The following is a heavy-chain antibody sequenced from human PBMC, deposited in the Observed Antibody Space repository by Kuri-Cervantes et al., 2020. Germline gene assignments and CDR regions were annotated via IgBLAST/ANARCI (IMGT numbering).Heavy chain of an antibody. CDR2: ISGSGGST. V-gene: IGHV3-23*01. CDR3: ARDQGGYCSSTSCYSPGNYYYGMDV. D-gene: IGHD2-2*01. CDR1: GFTSRSEA. Sequence: GGSLRLSCAASGFTSRSEARTRVRQAPGKGLEWVSAISGSGGSTYYEDSVKGRFTISRDNSKNTLYLQMNSRRAEETAVYYCARDQGGYCSSTSCYSPGNYYYGMDVWGQGPTVTVSS. J-gene: IGHJ6*02.